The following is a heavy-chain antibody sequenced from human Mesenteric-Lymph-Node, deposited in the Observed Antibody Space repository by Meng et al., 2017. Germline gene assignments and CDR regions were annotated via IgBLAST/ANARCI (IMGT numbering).Heavy chain of an antibody. J-gene: IGHJ4*02. D-gene: IGHD4-17*01. Sequence: EVQLLESGGGLVQPGGSLRLSCAASGFTFSSYAMSWVRQAPGKGLEWVSSLSGSGSTTYYADSVKGRFTISRDTSKNTLYLQMNSLRAEDTAVYYCAKHGLTVTTYYYFDYWGQGTLVTVSS. CDR2: LSGSGSTT. V-gene: IGHV3-23*01. CDR1: GFTFSSYA. CDR3: AKHGLTVTTYYYFDY.